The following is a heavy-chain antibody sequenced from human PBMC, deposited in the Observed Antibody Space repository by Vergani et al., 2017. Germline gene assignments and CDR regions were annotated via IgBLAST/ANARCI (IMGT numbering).Heavy chain of an antibody. J-gene: IGHJ6*02. V-gene: IGHV3-7*03. CDR2: IKQDGSEK. CDR1: AFTFSSYW. CDR3: ARTDYSNYLHYYYYYGMDV. Sequence: EVQLVESGGGLVQPGGSLRLSCVASAFTFSSYWMSWVRQAPGKGLEWVANIKQDGSEKYYVDSVKGRFTISRDNAKNSLYLQMNSLRAEDTAVYYCARTDYSNYLHYYYYYGMDVWGQGTTVTVSS. D-gene: IGHD4-11*01.